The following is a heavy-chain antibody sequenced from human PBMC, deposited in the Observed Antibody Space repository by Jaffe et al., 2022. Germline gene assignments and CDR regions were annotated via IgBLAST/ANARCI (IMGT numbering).Heavy chain of an antibody. CDR1: GYSISSGYY. D-gene: IGHD4-17*01. CDR2: IYHSGST. J-gene: IGHJ4*02. V-gene: IGHV4-38-2*01. CDR3: ATGATTVTTFDY. Sequence: QVQLQESGPGLVKPSETLSLTCAVSGYSISSGYYWGWIRQPPGKGLEWIGSIYHSGSTYYNPSLKSRVTISVDTSKNQFSLKLSSVTAADTAVYYCATGATTVTTFDYWGQGTLVTVSS.